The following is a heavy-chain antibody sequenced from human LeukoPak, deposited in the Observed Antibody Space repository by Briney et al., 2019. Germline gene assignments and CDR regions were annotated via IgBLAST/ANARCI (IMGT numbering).Heavy chain of an antibody. CDR3: ARGYGQWLPTYYYYGMDV. Sequence: SETLSLTCTVSGGSISNYYWDWIRQPAGKGLEWIGRIYTSGSTNYNPSLKSRVTMSVDTSKNQFSLKLSSVTAADTAVYYCARGYGQWLPTYYYYGMDVWGQGTTVTVSS. CDR2: IYTSGST. CDR1: GGSISNYY. D-gene: IGHD6-19*01. V-gene: IGHV4-4*07. J-gene: IGHJ6*02.